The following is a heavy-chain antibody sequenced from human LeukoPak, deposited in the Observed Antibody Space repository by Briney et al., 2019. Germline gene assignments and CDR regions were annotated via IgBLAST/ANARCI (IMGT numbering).Heavy chain of an antibody. CDR2: INPKSVGT. CDR1: GYTFSDYR. D-gene: IGHD3-22*01. J-gene: IGHJ4*02. V-gene: IGHV1-2*02. Sequence: ASVKVSCKASGYTFSDYRMHWVRQAPGRGLEWMGWINPKSVGTNYAQNLQGRVSMTGDTSINTAYMELSSLRSDDTAVYYCARGDTYYYDSSGHYPSTTFDHWGQGTLVTVSS. CDR3: ARGDTYYYDSSGHYPSTTFDH.